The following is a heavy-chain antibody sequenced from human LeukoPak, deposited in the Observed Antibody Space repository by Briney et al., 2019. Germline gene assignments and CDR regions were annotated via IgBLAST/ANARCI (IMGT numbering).Heavy chain of an antibody. CDR2: IYYSGNT. V-gene: IGHV4-59*01. CDR1: GDSISGYY. D-gene: IGHD5-18*01. Sequence: PAETLSLTCTVSGDSISGYYWSWIRQPPGKGLEWIGYIYYSGNTDYNPSLRGRVTISVDTSETQFSLNLGSVTAADTAVYYCARAKRGYSYGSFDPWGQGTLVTV. J-gene: IGHJ5*02. CDR3: ARAKRGYSYGSFDP.